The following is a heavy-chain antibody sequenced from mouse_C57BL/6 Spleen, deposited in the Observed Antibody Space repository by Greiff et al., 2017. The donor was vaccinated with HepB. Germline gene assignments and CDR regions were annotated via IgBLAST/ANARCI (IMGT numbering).Heavy chain of an antibody. CDR2: IDPENGDT. V-gene: IGHV14-4*01. D-gene: IGHD2-4*01. J-gene: IGHJ2*01. CDR3: TTEGNYDYEKGVYFDY. CDR1: GFNIKDDY. Sequence: VQLQQSGAELVRPGASVKLSCTASGFNIKDDYMHWVKQRPEQGLEWIGWIDPENGDTEYASKFQGKATITADTSSNTAYLQLSSLTSEDTAVYYCTTEGNYDYEKGVYFDYWGQGTTLTVSS.